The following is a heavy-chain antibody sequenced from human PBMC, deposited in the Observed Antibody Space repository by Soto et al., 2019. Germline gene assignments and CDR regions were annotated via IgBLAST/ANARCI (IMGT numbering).Heavy chain of an antibody. J-gene: IGHJ6*02. Sequence: PGESLKISCKGSGYSFTSYWIGWVRQMPGKGLEWMGIIYPGDSDTRYSPSFQGQVTISADKSISTAYLQWSSLKASDTAMYYCAKAIVVGKHNYYGMDVWGQGTTVTVSS. CDR2: IYPGDSDT. D-gene: IGHD3-22*01. V-gene: IGHV5-51*01. CDR1: GYSFTSYW. CDR3: AKAIVVGKHNYYGMDV.